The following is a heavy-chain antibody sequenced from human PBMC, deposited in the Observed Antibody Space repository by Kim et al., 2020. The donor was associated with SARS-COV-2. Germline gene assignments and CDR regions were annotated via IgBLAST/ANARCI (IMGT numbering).Heavy chain of an antibody. CDR2: T. V-gene: IGHV3-74*01. CDR3: ARGNYHGMDV. Sequence: TISADSVKGRFTISRDNAKNTLYLQMNSLRAEDTAVYYCARGNYHGMDVWGQGTTVTVSS. J-gene: IGHJ6*02.